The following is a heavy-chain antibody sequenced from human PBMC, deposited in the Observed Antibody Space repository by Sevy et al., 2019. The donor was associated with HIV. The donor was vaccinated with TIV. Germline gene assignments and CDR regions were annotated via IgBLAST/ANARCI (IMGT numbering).Heavy chain of an antibody. CDR3: ARNNCSITNCYMGDVFDI. D-gene: IGHD2-2*02. J-gene: IGHJ3*02. CDR1: GFSFSTYW. CDR2: MNQDGTER. V-gene: IGHV3-7*01. Sequence: GGSLRLSCAASGFSFSTYWMTWVRQAPGKGLEWVATMNQDGTERDYVDSVKGRFTISRDNTKTSLFLQMNSLRAEDTAVYYCARNNCSITNCYMGDVFDIWGQGTMVTVSS.